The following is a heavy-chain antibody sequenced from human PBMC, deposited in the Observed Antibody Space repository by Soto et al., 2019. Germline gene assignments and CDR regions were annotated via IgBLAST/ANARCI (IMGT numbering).Heavy chain of an antibody. V-gene: IGHV3-48*02. CDR2: INGSSSTM. CDR1: GFTFGIYS. D-gene: IGHD2-15*01. Sequence: EVQLVESGGGLVQRGGSLRLSCAASGFTFGIYSMNWVRQAPGKGLEWISYINGSSSTMYYADSVKGRFIISRDNADNSLYLQINSLRDPDAAVYYCARGDRFRCSGDRCFSDGLFLSWGQGTLVTVSS. J-gene: IGHJ5*02. CDR3: ARGDRFRCSGDRCFSDGLFLS.